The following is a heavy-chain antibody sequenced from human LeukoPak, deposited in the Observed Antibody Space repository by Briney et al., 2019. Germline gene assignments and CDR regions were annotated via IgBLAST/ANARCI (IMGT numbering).Heavy chain of an antibody. CDR1: GGSITSYY. D-gene: IGHD3-10*01. J-gene: IGHJ5*02. CDR2: IYYSGST. CDR3: ARDRGRATWFDP. V-gene: IGHV4-59*01. Sequence: SETLSLTCTVSGGSITSYYWHWIRQPPGKGLEWIGYIYYSGSTNYNPSLKSRVTISVDTSRRQFSLKLHSVSAADTAVYYCARDRGRATWFDPWGQGTVVTVSS.